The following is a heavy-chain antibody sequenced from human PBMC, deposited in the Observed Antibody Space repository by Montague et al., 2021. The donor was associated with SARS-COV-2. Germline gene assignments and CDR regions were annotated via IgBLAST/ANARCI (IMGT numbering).Heavy chain of an antibody. CDR3: ARGRGSYIDY. Sequence: SLRLSCAAFGFTFTSYSMSWVRQAPGAGLEWVSFISTSSDIIIYRDSVKGRFTISRDNAKNSVYLQMNSLRDEDTALYYCARGRGSYIDYWGQGTLVSVSS. J-gene: IGHJ4*02. CDR1: GFTFTSYS. CDR2: ISTSSDII. D-gene: IGHD1-26*01. V-gene: IGHV3-48*02.